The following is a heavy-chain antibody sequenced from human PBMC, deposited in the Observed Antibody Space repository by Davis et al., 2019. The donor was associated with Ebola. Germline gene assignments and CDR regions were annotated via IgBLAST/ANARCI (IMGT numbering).Heavy chain of an antibody. D-gene: IGHD2-2*01. CDR1: GFTFGDYA. J-gene: IGHJ4*02. Sequence: GESLKISCTASGFTFGDYAMSWVRQAPGKGLEWVGFIRSKAYGGTTEYAASVKGRFTISRDDSKSIAYLQMNSLKTEDTAVYYCTSSDHYCSSTSCYPDYWGQGTLVTVSS. CDR3: TSSDHYCSSTSCYPDY. CDR2: IRSKAYGGTT. V-gene: IGHV3-49*04.